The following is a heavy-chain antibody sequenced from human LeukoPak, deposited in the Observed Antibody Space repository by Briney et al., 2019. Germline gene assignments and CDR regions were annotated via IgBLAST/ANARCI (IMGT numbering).Heavy chain of an antibody. J-gene: IGHJ3*02. V-gene: IGHV4-59*01. CDR1: GDSISSYY. Sequence: PSETLSLTCSVSGDSISSYYWSWIRQPPGKGLDWIGYIYYSGTTNYNPSLKSRVTISVDTSKNQFSLKLSSVTAADTAVYYCAKGYSSGWYVDTFDIWGQGTMVTVSS. CDR2: IYYSGTT. CDR3: AKGYSSGWYVDTFDI. D-gene: IGHD6-19*01.